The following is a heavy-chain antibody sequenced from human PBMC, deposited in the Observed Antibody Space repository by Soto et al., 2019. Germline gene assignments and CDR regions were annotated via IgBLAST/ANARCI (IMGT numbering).Heavy chain of an antibody. CDR2: IWYDGSNK. CDR1: GFTFSSYG. J-gene: IGHJ4*02. CDR3: VKDEHGSRTYYLDY. D-gene: IGHD3-10*01. Sequence: GGSLRLSCAASGFTFSSYGMHWVRQAPGKGLEWVAIIWYDGSNKYYADSVKGRFTLSRDNSRNTLYLQMNSLTSEDTAVYYCVKDEHGSRTYYLDYWGQGTLVTVSS. V-gene: IGHV3-30*02.